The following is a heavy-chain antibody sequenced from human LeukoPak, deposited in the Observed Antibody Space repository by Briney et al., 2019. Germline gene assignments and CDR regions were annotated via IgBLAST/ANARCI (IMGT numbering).Heavy chain of an antibody. CDR1: GFTLSSYA. CDR2: ISGSGRGT. CDR3: AKDPTYYYDSSGYYFDY. V-gene: IGHV3-23*01. Sequence: GGSLRLPCAASGFTLSSYAMSWVRQAPGKGLEWVSAISGSGRGTYYSDSVKGRFTISRDNSKNTLYLQMNSLRAEDTAVYYCAKDPTYYYDSSGYYFDYWGQGTLVTVSS. J-gene: IGHJ4*02. D-gene: IGHD3-22*01.